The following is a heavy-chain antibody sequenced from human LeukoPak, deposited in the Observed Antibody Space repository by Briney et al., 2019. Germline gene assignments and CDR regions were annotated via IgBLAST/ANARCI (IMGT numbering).Heavy chain of an antibody. J-gene: IGHJ3*02. CDR2: ISWDSRTI. D-gene: IGHD3-16*01. Sequence: GGSLRLSCAASGFTFGDYAMNWGRQAPGTGLEWVSGISWDSRTINYADSVRGRFTISRDNAKSSLYLQMNSLRPEATALYYCAKASTSYGYKDDAFDIWGQGTMVTVSS. CDR3: AKASTSYGYKDDAFDI. CDR1: GFTFGDYA. V-gene: IGHV3-9*01.